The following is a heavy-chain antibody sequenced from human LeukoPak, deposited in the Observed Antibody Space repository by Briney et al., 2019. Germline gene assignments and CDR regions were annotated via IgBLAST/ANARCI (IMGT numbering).Heavy chain of an antibody. J-gene: IGHJ4*02. CDR3: ARHVDDSSGYYYRTMYYFDY. V-gene: IGHV5-51*01. CDR2: VNPGDSDI. Sequence: GEPLKISCKGSGYSFTSYRIGWVRQMPGKGLEWMGIVNPGDSDIRYSPSFQGQVTISADKSISTAYLQWSSLEASDTAMYYCARHVDDSSGYYYRTMYYFDYWGQGTLVTVSS. D-gene: IGHD3-22*01. CDR1: GYSFTSYR.